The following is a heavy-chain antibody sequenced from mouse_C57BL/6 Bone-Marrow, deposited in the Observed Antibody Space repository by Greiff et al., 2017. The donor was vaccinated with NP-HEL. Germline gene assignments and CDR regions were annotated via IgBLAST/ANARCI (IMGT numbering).Heavy chain of an antibody. J-gene: IGHJ2*01. CDR2: ISSGGSYT. Sequence: DVQLQESGGDLVKPGGSLKLSCAASGFTFSSYGMSWVRQTPDKRLEWVATISSGGSYTYYPDSVKGRFTISRDNAKNTLYLQMSSLKSEDTAMYYCARYYYGLFDYWGQGTTLTVSS. D-gene: IGHD1-1*01. CDR1: GFTFSSYG. CDR3: ARYYYGLFDY. V-gene: IGHV5-6*01.